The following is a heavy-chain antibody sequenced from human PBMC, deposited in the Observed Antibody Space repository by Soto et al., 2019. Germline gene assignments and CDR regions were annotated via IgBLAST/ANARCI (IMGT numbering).Heavy chain of an antibody. V-gene: IGHV4-59*08. J-gene: IGHJ6*03. D-gene: IGHD3-10*01. Sequence: SETLSLTCTVSGGSISSYYWSWIRQPPGKGLEWIGYIHYSGSTNYNPSLKSRVTISVDTSKNQFSLKLSSVTAADTAVYYCARQVYGSGSYRTYYYYYYMDVWGKGTTVTVSS. CDR2: IHYSGST. CDR1: GGSISSYY. CDR3: ARQVYGSGSYRTYYYYYYMDV.